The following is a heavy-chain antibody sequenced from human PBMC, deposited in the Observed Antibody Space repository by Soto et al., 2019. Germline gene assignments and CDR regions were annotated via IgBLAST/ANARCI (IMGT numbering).Heavy chain of an antibody. J-gene: IGHJ5*02. Sequence: SETLSLTCTVSGGSISSDDYSWSWVRQSPGKGLEWIGHIYNSGITYYNPSLKSRVVISIDTSRNQFSLRLNSLTAADRVVYFCARGVTVFGLVSRFWFDPWGQGTVVTVSS. CDR1: GGSISSDDYS. CDR2: IYNSGIT. CDR3: ARGVTVFGLVSRFWFDP. V-gene: IGHV4-30-4*01. D-gene: IGHD3-3*01.